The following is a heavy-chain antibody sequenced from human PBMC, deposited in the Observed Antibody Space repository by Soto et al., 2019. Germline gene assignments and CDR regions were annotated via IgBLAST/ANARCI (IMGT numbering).Heavy chain of an antibody. CDR1: GFTFDDYA. V-gene: IGHV3-9*01. J-gene: IGHJ3*02. CDR2: ISWNSGSI. Sequence: EVQLVESGGGLVQPGRSLRLSCAASGFTFDDYAMHWVRQAPGKSLEWVSGISWNSGSIGYADSVKGRFTISRDNAKNSLYLQMNSLRAEDTALYYCAKAKSVWFGELFDAFDIWGQGTMVTVSS. D-gene: IGHD3-10*01. CDR3: AKAKSVWFGELFDAFDI.